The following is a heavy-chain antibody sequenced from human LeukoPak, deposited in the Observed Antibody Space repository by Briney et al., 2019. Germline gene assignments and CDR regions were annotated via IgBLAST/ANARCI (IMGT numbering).Heavy chain of an antibody. CDR3: ARGGAEAVAGSLDF. CDR1: GGIFKKYA. V-gene: IGHV1-69*05. J-gene: IGHJ4*02. Sequence: SVKVSCKASGGIFKKYAIYWVRQAPGQGLEWLGGIIPVFGTPNYAQRFQDRVTITTGESATTGYMELSTLKFEDTAVYYCARGGAEAVAGSLDFWGQGTLVTVS. CDR2: IIPVFGTP. D-gene: IGHD6-19*01.